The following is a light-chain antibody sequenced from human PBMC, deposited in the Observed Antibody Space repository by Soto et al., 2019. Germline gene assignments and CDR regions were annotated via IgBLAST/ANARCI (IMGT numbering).Light chain of an antibody. Sequence: QLVLTQSPSASAPLGASVKLTCTLSSGHSSYAIAWHQQQAEKGPRYLMKLNSDGSHTKGDGISDRFSGSSSGPERYLTISSLQSEDEADYYCQTWGSGIVVFGGGTKLTVL. CDR3: QTWGSGIVV. V-gene: IGLV4-69*01. CDR2: LNSDGSH. J-gene: IGLJ2*01. CDR1: SGHSSYA.